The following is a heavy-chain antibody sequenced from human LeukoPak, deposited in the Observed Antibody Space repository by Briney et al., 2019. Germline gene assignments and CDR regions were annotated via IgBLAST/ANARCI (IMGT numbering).Heavy chain of an antibody. Sequence: PGRSLRLSCAGSGFTFSTYAMQWVRQAPGKGLEWVGVTSYDGINKYYADSVKGRFTISRDNSKNMLYLQMNSLRADDTAVYYCARDLLAGTGGVYWGQGTLVTVSS. CDR1: GFTFSTYA. J-gene: IGHJ4*02. D-gene: IGHD6-13*01. V-gene: IGHV3-30-3*01. CDR2: TSYDGINK. CDR3: ARDLLAGTGGVY.